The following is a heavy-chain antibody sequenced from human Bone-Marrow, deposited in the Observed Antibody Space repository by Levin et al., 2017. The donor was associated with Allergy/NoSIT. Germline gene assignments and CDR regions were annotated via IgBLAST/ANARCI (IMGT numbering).Heavy chain of an antibody. J-gene: IGHJ4*02. CDR3: GRGNRGIDY. V-gene: IGHV4-30-4*01. Sequence: PSETLSLTCTVSGGSLSSGDYYWSWVRQPPGKGLEWIGYIYHTGATYFNPSLKTRLFMSVDTSKNQFSLNLNSVTVADTAVYYCGRGNRGIDYWGQGTLVTVSS. CDR1: GGSLSSGDYY. CDR2: IYHTGAT.